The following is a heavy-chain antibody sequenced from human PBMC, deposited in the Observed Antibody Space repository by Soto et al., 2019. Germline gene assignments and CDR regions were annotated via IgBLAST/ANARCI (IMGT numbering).Heavy chain of an antibody. J-gene: IGHJ6*02. CDR2: ISSSSSYI. V-gene: IGHV3-21*01. CDR1: GFTFSSYS. D-gene: IGHD2-2*01. CDR3: ARAVYSPAGYYGMDV. Sequence: VQLVESGGGLVKPGGSLRLSCAASGFTFSSYSMNWVRQAPGKGLEWVSSISSSSSYIYYADSVKGRFTISRDNAKNSLYLQMNSLRAEDTAVYYCARAVYSPAGYYGMDVWGQGTTVTVSS.